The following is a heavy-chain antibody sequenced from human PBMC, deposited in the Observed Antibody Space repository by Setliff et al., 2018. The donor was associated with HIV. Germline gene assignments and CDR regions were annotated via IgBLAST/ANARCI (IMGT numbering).Heavy chain of an antibody. CDR2: ISTNTGDP. J-gene: IGHJ5*02. D-gene: IGHD1-26*01. V-gene: IGHV7-4-1*01. CDR1: GYNFTSYG. Sequence: ASVKVSCKASGYNFTSYGMNWVRQAPGQGLEWMGRISTNTGDPTYAQGFTGRFVFSLDITVNTAYLQISSLKTEDTAVYYCARESDDGNFLGWFDPWGQGTLVTVSS. CDR3: ARESDDGNFLGWFDP.